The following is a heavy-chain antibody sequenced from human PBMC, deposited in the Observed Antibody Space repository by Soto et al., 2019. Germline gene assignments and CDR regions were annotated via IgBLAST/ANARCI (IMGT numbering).Heavy chain of an antibody. V-gene: IGHV2-5*02. CDR3: AHSHTTVTTSGAFDI. D-gene: IGHD4-17*01. J-gene: IGHJ3*02. CDR1: GFSLSTSGVG. Sequence: QITLKESGPTLVKPTQTLTLTCTFSGFSLSTSGVGLGWIRQPPGKALEWLALIYWDDDKRYSPSLKSRRTIXXDXYXTQVGLTMTNMDPVDTATYYCAHSHTTVTTSGAFDIWGQGTMVTVSS. CDR2: IYWDDDK.